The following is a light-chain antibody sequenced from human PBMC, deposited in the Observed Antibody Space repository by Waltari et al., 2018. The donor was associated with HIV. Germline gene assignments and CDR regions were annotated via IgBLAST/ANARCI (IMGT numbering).Light chain of an antibody. CDR3: QHYSSSPYT. CDR2: KAS. V-gene: IGKV1-5*03. CDR1: QSISSW. J-gene: IGKJ2*01. Sequence: DILMTQSPSILSASVGDRVIITCRASQSISSWLAWYQHKPGTAPKLLIYKASVLEGGVPSRFSGSGSGTEFTFNITNLQPDDFATYYCQHYSSSPYTFGQGTNLEIK.